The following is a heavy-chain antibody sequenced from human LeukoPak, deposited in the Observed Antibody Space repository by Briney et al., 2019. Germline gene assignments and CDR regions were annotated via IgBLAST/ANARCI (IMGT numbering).Heavy chain of an antibody. V-gene: IGHV4-34*01. Sequence: PSETLSLTCAVYGGSFSGYYWRWIRQPPGKGLEWIGEINHSGSTNYNPSLKSRVTISVDTSKNQFSLKLSSVTAADTAVYYCARHRKTYYDFWSGYARTSYYFDYWGQGTLVTVSS. J-gene: IGHJ4*02. CDR3: ARHRKTYYDFWSGYARTSYYFDY. D-gene: IGHD3-3*01. CDR2: INHSGST. CDR1: GGSFSGYY.